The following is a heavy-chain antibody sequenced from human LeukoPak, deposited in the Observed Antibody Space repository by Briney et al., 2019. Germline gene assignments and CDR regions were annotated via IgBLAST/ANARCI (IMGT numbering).Heavy chain of an antibody. D-gene: IGHD5-18*01. J-gene: IGHJ4*02. V-gene: IGHV3-53*01. CDR2: IYSGGST. CDR1: GFTVISNY. CDR3: ARAGWIQLWSYFDY. Sequence: PGGSLRPSVAASGFTVISNYMAWFRQAPGKGLKGFSVIYSGGSTYYADSVKGRFTISRDNSKNTLYLQMNSLRAEDTAVYYCARAGWIQLWSYFDYWGQGTLVTVSS.